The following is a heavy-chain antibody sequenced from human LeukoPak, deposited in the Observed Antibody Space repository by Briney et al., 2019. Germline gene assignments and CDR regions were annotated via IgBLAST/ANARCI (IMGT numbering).Heavy chain of an antibody. CDR2: IYPGDSDT. J-gene: IGHJ4*02. D-gene: IGHD3-10*02. CDR3: ASVSGESYRRAFDY. V-gene: IGHV5-51*01. Sequence: GESLKISCKGPGYSFTSYRIGWVRQMPGKGLEWMGIIYPGDSDTRYSPSFQGQVTISADKSISTAYLQWSSLKASDTAMYYCASVSGESYRRAFDYRGQGTLVTVSS. CDR1: GYSFTSYR.